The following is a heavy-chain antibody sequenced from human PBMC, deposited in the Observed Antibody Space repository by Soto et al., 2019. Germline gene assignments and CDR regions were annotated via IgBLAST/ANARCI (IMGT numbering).Heavy chain of an antibody. D-gene: IGHD1-7*01. J-gene: IGHJ4*02. Sequence: PGGSLRLSCQASGFNFDNYGMHWVRQAPGKGLEWVAVITYDGSLQYYADSMKGRFTISRDNSKNTLFLHLNTLKPEDTAVYHCAKDRVGGTFYTPLGFWGQGTLVTVSS. V-gene: IGHV3-30*18. CDR1: GFNFDNYG. CDR2: ITYDGSLQ. CDR3: AKDRVGGTFYTPLGF.